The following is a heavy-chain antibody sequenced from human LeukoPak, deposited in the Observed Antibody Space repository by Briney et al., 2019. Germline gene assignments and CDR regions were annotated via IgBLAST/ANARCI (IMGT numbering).Heavy chain of an antibody. D-gene: IGHD3-10*01. J-gene: IGHJ5*02. CDR3: ARDYYGSGSYYNWFDP. CDR1: GGSFSGYY. V-gene: IGHV4-34*01. Sequence: SETLSLTCAVYGGSFSGYYWSWIRQPPGKGLEWIGEINHSGSTNYNPSLKSRVTISVDTSKNQFSLKLSSVTAADTAVYYCARDYYGSGSYYNWFDPWGQGTLVTVSS. CDR2: INHSGST.